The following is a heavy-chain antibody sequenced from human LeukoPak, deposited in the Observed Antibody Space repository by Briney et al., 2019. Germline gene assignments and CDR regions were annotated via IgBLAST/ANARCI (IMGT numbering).Heavy chain of an antibody. D-gene: IGHD3-10*01. Sequence: GGSLRLSCAASGFTFSSYSMNWVRQAPGKGLEWVSSISSSSSYIYYADSVKGRFTISRDNAKNSLYLQMNSLRAKDTAVYYCASSMVRGVTYFDYWGQGTLVTVSS. CDR2: ISSSSSYI. J-gene: IGHJ4*02. V-gene: IGHV3-21*01. CDR1: GFTFSSYS. CDR3: ASSMVRGVTYFDY.